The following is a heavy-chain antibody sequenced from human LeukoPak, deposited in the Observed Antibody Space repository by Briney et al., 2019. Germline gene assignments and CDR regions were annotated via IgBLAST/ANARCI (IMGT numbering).Heavy chain of an antibody. D-gene: IGHD3-22*01. CDR3: ARLPLGYDSSGTDY. CDR2: IYYSGST. J-gene: IGHJ4*02. V-gene: IGHV4-59*08. CDR1: GGSISSYY. Sequence: PSETLSLTCTVSGGSISSYYWSWIRQPPGKGLEWIGYIYYSGSTNYNPSLKSRVTISVDMSKNQFSLKLSSVTAADTAVYYCARLPLGYDSSGTDYWGQGTLVTVSS.